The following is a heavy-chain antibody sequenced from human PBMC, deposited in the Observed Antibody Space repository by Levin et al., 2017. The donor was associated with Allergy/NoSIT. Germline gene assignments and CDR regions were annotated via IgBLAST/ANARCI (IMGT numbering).Heavy chain of an antibody. V-gene: IGHV3-48*03. Sequence: GGSLRLSCAASGFTFSSYEMNWVRQAPGKGLEWVSYISSSGSTIYYADSVKGRFTISRDNAKNSLYLQMNSLRAEDTAVYYCARYYYDSSGYYFDYWGQGTLVTVSS. J-gene: IGHJ4*02. CDR3: ARYYYDSSGYYFDY. D-gene: IGHD3-22*01. CDR1: GFTFSSYE. CDR2: ISSSGSTI.